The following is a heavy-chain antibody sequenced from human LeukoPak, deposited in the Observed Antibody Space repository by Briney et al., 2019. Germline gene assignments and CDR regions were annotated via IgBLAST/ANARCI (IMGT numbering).Heavy chain of an antibody. J-gene: IGHJ3*02. CDR1: GGSNSSGGYS. CDR3: ARRLVSGAFDI. D-gene: IGHD6-19*01. CDR2: IYHSGST. V-gene: IGHV4-30-2*01. Sequence: SETLSLTCAVSGGSNSSGGYSWSWIRQPPGKGLEWIGYIYHSGSTYYNPSLKSRVTISVDRSKNQFSLKLSSVTAADTAVYYCARRLVSGAFDIWGQGTMVTVSS.